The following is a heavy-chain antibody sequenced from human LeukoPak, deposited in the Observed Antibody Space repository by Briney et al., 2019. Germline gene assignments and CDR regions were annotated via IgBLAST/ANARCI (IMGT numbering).Heavy chain of an antibody. D-gene: IGHD2-2*01. CDR3: ARVRYCSSTSCYDYYYGMDV. CDR1: GYTFTGYY. Sequence: ASVKVSCKASGYTFTGYYMHWVRQAPGQGLEWMGWINPNSGGTNYAQKFQGRVTMTRETSISTAYMELSRLRSDDTAVYYCARVRYCSSTSCYDYYYGMDVWGQGTTVTVSS. CDR2: INPNSGGT. J-gene: IGHJ6*02. V-gene: IGHV1-2*02.